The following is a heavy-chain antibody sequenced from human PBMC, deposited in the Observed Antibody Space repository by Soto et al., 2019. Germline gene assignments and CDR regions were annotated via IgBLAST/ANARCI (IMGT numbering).Heavy chain of an antibody. Sequence: EVQLLESGGGLVQPGGSLRLSGAASGFTFSSYAMSWVRQAPGKGLEWVSAISGSGGSTYYADSVKGRFTISRDNSKNTLYMQMNSLRAEDKAVYYCAKGSYNWNGFPNWFDPLGQVTLVTVSS. D-gene: IGHD1-1*01. CDR2: ISGSGGST. J-gene: IGHJ5*02. V-gene: IGHV3-23*01. CDR1: GFTFSSYA. CDR3: AKGSYNWNGFPNWFDP.